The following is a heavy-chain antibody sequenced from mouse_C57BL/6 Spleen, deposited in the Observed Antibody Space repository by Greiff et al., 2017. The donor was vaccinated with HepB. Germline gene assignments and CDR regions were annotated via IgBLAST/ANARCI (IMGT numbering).Heavy chain of an antibody. Sequence: DVKLQESGAELVRPGASVKLSCTASGFNIKDDYMHWVKQRPEQGLEWIGWIDPENGDTEYASKFQGKATITADTSSNTAYLQLSSLTSEDTAVYYCTTGWASYGRDYWGQGTTLTVSS. CDR3: TTGWASYGRDY. CDR2: IDPENGDT. J-gene: IGHJ2*01. V-gene: IGHV14-4*01. CDR1: GFNIKDDY. D-gene: IGHD1-1*01.